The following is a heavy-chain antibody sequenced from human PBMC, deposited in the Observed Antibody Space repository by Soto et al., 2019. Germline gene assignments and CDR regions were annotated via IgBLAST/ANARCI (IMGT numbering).Heavy chain of an antibody. D-gene: IGHD3-22*01. V-gene: IGHV3-30*18. CDR2: ISYDGSNK. Sequence: GGSLRLSCAASGFNFSSYGMHWVRQDTGKGLEWVAVISYDGSNKYYADSVKGRFTISRDNSKNTLYLQMNSLRAEDTAVYYCAKCLDYYDSSGYIDYWGQGTLVTVSS. J-gene: IGHJ4*02. CDR3: AKCLDYYDSSGYIDY. CDR1: GFNFSSYG.